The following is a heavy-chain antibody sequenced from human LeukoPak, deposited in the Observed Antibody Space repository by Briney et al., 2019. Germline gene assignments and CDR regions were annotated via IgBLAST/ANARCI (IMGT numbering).Heavy chain of an antibody. CDR2: INHSGST. CDR1: GGSFSGYY. V-gene: IGHV4-34*01. CDR3: ARSWAVAGLNWFDP. D-gene: IGHD6-19*01. J-gene: IGHJ5*02. Sequence: SETLSLTCAVYGGSFSGYYWSWIRQPPGKGLEWIGEINHSGSTNYNPSLKSRVTISVDTSKNQFSLKLSSVTAADTAVYYCARSWAVAGLNWFDPWGQGTLVTVSS.